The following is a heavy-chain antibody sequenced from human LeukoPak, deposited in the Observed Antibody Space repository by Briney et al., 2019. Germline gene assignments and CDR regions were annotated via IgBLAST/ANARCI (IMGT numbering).Heavy chain of an antibody. V-gene: IGHV1-69*01. CDR3: ARGTTYYYDSSGYYSR. CDR1: GGTFSSYA. CDR2: IIPIFGTA. D-gene: IGHD3-22*01. Sequence: GSSVKVSCKASGGTFSSYAISWVRQAPGHGLEWMGVIIPIFGTANYAQKFQGRVTITADESTSIAYMELSSLRSEDTAVYYCARGTTYYYDSSGYYSRWGQGTLVTVSS. J-gene: IGHJ4*02.